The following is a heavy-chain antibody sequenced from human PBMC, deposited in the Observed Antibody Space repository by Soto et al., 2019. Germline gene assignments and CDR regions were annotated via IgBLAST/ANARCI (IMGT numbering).Heavy chain of an antibody. CDR1: GFTFSSYG. Sequence: QVQLVESGGGVVQPGRSLRLSCAASGFTFSSYGMHWVRQAPGKGLEWVAVIWYDGSNKYYADSVKGRFTISRDNSKNPLYLQMNSLRAGDTAVYYCARDLVVVTAIRYYYYYYGMDVWGQGTTVTVSS. CDR3: ARDLVVVTAIRYYYYYYGMDV. CDR2: IWYDGSNK. V-gene: IGHV3-33*01. J-gene: IGHJ6*02. D-gene: IGHD2-21*02.